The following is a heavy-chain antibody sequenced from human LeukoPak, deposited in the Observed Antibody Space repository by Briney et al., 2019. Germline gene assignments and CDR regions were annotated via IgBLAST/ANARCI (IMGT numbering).Heavy chain of an antibody. D-gene: IGHD5-18*01. CDR2: TNQDGSEK. J-gene: IGHJ3*02. V-gene: IGHV3-7*05. Sequence: PGGSLRLSCVASGFTFSSYWMAWVRQAPGKGLEWVANTNQDGSEKNCVDSVKGRLTISRDNAKNSLCLQMNSLRAEDTVVYYCARDRGYSTFDMWGQGTMVTVSS. CDR1: GFTFSSYW. CDR3: ARDRGYSTFDM.